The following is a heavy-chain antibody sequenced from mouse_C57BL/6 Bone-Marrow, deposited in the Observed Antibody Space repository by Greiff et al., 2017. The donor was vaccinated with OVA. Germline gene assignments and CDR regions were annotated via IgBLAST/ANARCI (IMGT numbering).Heavy chain of an antibody. CDR1: GYTFTSYG. J-gene: IGHJ1*03. CDR2: IYPRSGNT. CDR3: ARTTVVTFYWYFDV. Sequence: QVQLQQSGAELARPGASVKLSCKASGYTFTSYGISWVKQRTGQGLEWIGEIYPRSGNTYYNEKFKGKATLTADKSSSTAYMELRSLTSEDSAVYFCARTTVVTFYWYFDVWGTGTTVTVSS. V-gene: IGHV1-81*01. D-gene: IGHD1-1*01.